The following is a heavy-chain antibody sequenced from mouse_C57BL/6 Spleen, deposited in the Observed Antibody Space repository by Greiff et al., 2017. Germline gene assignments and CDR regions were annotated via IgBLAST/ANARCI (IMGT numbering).Heavy chain of an antibody. J-gene: IGHJ1*03. V-gene: IGHV1-50*01. CDR1: GYTFTSYW. CDR2: IDPSDSYT. CDR3: ASRVKAHYYGSSPTGYFDV. D-gene: IGHD1-1*01. Sequence: QVQLQQPGAELVKPGASVKLSCKASGYTFTSYWMQWVKQRPGPGLEWIGEIDPSDSYTNYNQKFKGKATLTVDTSSSTAYMQLSSLTSEDSAVYDGASRVKAHYYGSSPTGYFDVWGTGTTVTVSS.